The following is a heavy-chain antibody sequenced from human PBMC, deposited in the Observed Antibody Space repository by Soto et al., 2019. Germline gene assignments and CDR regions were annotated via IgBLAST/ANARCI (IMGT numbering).Heavy chain of an antibody. CDR3: ARVGGYVNPSYGMDV. Sequence: ASVKVSCKASGYTFTGYYMHWVRQAPGQGLEWMGWINPNSGGTNYPQKFQGWVTMTRDTSISTAYMEVSRLRSHDTAVYYCARVGGYVNPSYGMDVWGQGTTVTVSS. D-gene: IGHD2-15*01. CDR1: GYTFTGYY. CDR2: INPNSGGT. J-gene: IGHJ6*02. V-gene: IGHV1-2*04.